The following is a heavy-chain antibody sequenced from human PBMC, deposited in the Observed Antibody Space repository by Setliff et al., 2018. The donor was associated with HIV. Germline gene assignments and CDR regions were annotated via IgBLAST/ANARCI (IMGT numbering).Heavy chain of an antibody. J-gene: IGHJ5*02. D-gene: IGHD1-26*01. Sequence: ASVKVSCKASGYSFINYGISWVRQAPGQGLEWMGWISAYNGNTNYAPRLLGRVTMTTDTSTSTAYMELRGLSSDDTAVYYCARARLQGIVTAVGPRDNCLDPWGQGTRVTVS. CDR1: GYSFINYG. V-gene: IGHV1-18*01. CDR2: ISAYNGNT. CDR3: ARARLQGIVTAVGPRDNCLDP.